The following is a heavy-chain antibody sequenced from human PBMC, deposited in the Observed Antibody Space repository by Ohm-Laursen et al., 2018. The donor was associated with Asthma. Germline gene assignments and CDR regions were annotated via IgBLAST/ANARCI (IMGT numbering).Heavy chain of an antibody. CDR1: GFTFSRYA. D-gene: IGHD6-13*01. CDR3: AKGGSSSWYEMDV. J-gene: IGHJ6*02. Sequence: SLRLSCSASGFTFSRYAISWVRQAPGKGLEWVSTISDSGGSTYCADSVKGRFTISRDNSKNTLYLQMNSLRAEDTAVYYCAKGGSSSWYEMDVWGQGTTVTVSS. V-gene: IGHV3-23*01. CDR2: ISDSGGST.